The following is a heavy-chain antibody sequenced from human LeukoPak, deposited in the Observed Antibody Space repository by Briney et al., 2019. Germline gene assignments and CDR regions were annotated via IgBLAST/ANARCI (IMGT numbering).Heavy chain of an antibody. Sequence: SETLSLTCTVPGGSISSGFWSWIRQPPGKGLEWIGYIYYSGSTNYNPSLKSRVTISIDTSKSQFSLKLSSVTAADTAVYYCARQAYCSGSSCNPFDYWGQGTLVTVSS. V-gene: IGHV4-59*08. J-gene: IGHJ4*02. CDR1: GGSISSGF. CDR2: IYYSGST. CDR3: ARQAYCSGSSCNPFDY. D-gene: IGHD2-15*01.